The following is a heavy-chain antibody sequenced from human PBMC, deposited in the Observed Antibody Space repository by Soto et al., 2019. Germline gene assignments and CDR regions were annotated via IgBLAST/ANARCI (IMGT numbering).Heavy chain of an antibody. V-gene: IGHV1-69*13. J-gene: IGHJ5*02. D-gene: IGHD6-19*01. CDR1: GVTFNRQD. CDR3: ASPAVGIAVAGTKGLPPLYR. Sequence: ASVKVSCKASGVTFNRQDMRWVRQAPGQGLEGMGGIIPIFDTANYAQKFQGRVTITADESTSTAYMELSSLRSEDTAVYYCASPAVGIAVAGTKGLPPLYRWGQGTLVTGLL. CDR2: IIPIFDTA.